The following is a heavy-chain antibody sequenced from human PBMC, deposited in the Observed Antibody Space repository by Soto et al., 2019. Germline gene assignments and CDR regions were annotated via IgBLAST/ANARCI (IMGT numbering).Heavy chain of an antibody. V-gene: IGHV4-4*02. J-gene: IGHJ4*02. Sequence: SETLALTCAVSGGSFTSKNWWTWVRQPPGQGLEWIGEIYRTGSTNYNPSLKSRVTISLDKSENQFSLKVTSLTAADTAVYYCASRDPGTSVDYWGQGTLVTVSS. CDR2: IYRTGST. CDR1: GGSFTSKNW. D-gene: IGHD1-7*01. CDR3: ASRDPGTSVDY.